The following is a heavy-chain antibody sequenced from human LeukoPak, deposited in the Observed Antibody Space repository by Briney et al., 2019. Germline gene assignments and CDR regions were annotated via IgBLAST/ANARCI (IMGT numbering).Heavy chain of an antibody. CDR2: IKSKTDGGTT. D-gene: IGHD2-2*01. V-gene: IGHV3-15*01. J-gene: IGHJ4*02. Sequence: GGSLRLSCAVSGFTFSNAWMSWVRQAPGKGLEWVGRIKSKTDGGTTDYAAPVKGRFTISRDDSKNTLYLQMNSLKTEDTAVYYCTTRFCSSTSCSYRGQGTLVTVSS. CDR3: TTRFCSSTSCSY. CDR1: GFTFSNAW.